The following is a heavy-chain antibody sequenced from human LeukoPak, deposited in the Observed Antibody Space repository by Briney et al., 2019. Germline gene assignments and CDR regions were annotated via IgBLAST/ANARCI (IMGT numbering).Heavy chain of an antibody. CDR3: ARGGYYGSGNDFRFDP. D-gene: IGHD3-10*01. CDR2: IHYTGST. J-gene: IGHJ5*02. Sequence: SETLSLTCAVYDGSFSGYYWSWIRQPPGKGLECIGYIHYTGSTNYNPSLKSRVTISVETSKNQFSLKLKSVTAADTAVYYCARGGYYGSGNDFRFDPWGQGTLVTVSS. CDR1: DGSFSGYY. V-gene: IGHV4-59*01.